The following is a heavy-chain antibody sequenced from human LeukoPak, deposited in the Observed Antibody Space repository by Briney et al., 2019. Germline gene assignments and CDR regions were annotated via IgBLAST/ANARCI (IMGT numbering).Heavy chain of an antibody. CDR3: AGGSGWVTDS. V-gene: IGHV3-9*01. CDR1: GFTFDDYA. D-gene: IGHD6-19*01. Sequence: PGRSLRLSCAASGFTFDDYAMHWVRQAPGKGLEWVSGISWNSGSIGYADSVKGRFTISRDNAKNSLYLQMNSLRAEDTAVYFCAGGSGWVTDSWGQGTLVTVSA. J-gene: IGHJ4*02. CDR2: ISWNSGSI.